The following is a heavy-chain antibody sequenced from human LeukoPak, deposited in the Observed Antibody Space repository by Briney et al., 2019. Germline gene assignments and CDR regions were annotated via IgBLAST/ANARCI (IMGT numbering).Heavy chain of an antibody. CDR1: GFTFSAYS. J-gene: IGHJ4*02. V-gene: IGHV3-48*01. D-gene: IGHD2-15*01. Sequence: GGSLRLSCEASGFTFSAYSMSWVRQAPGKGLEWISYTRSSSTTIYYADSVKGRFTISRDNAENSLYLQMNSLRVEDTAVYFCARDSRSHCGTDACYGPYFDYWGQGTLVAVSS. CDR3: ARDSRSHCGTDACYGPYFDY. CDR2: TRSSSTTI.